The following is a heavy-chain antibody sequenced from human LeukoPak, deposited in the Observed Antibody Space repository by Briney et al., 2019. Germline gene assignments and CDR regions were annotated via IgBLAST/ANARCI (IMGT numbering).Heavy chain of an antibody. J-gene: IGHJ4*02. D-gene: IGHD3-22*01. CDR2: IRSSTSYI. V-gene: IGHV3-21*01. CDR1: GFPFSSYG. CDR3: VRDDDRPDNGLDY. Sequence: GGSLRLSCAASGFPFSSYGMNWVRQAPGKGLEWVSFIRSSTSYIYYADSVKGRFTISRDNVKNSLYLQMNSLRDEDTAVYYCVRDDDRPDNGLDYWGQGTLVTVSS.